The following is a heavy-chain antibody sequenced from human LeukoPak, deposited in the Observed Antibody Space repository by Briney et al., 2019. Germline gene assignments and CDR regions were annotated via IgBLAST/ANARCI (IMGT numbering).Heavy chain of an antibody. D-gene: IGHD3-9*01. V-gene: IGHV3-23*01. Sequence: GGSLRLSCVASGFTFSNYAMSWVRQAPGKGLEWVSAITGSGTNRYYADSLKGRFTTSGDNSKNTVFLQMNSLRHEDTAIYYCVIWGDYDVLTGYYVPDYWGQGTLVTVAS. CDR3: VIWGDYDVLTGYYVPDY. J-gene: IGHJ4*02. CDR1: GFTFSNYA. CDR2: ITGSGTNR.